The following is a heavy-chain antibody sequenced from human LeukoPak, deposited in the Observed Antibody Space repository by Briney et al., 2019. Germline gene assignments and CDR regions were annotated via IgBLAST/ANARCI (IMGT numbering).Heavy chain of an antibody. CDR3: ARQTFGVLYFDS. J-gene: IGHJ4*02. D-gene: IGHD3-10*01. CDR2: IYSGST. V-gene: IGHV4-61*02. Sequence: SQTLSLTCIVSGGSISRGSYYWSWIRQPAGKGLEWMGRIYSGSTNYNPSLKSRVTISTDMSKNQFSLKLSSVTAADTAVYYCARQTFGVLYFDSWGQGTLVIVSS. CDR1: GGSISRGSYY.